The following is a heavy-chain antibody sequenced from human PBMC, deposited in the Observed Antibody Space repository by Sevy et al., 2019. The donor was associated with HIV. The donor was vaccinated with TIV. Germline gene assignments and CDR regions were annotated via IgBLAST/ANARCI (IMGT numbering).Heavy chain of an antibody. D-gene: IGHD1-1*01. CDR3: ARDTNYFYVDV. Sequence: GGSLRLSCVVSGFSFSNYWMTWVRQAPGKGLEWVANIKPDGSVKSYVDSVKGRFTISRDNAKNSLSLQMNSLSAEDTAVYYCARDTNYFYVDVWGKGTTVTVPS. V-gene: IGHV3-7*01. CDR1: GFSFSNYW. J-gene: IGHJ6*03. CDR2: IKPDGSVK.